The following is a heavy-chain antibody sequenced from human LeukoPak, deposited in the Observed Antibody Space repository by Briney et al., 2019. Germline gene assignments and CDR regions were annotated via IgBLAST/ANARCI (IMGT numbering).Heavy chain of an antibody. J-gene: IGHJ4*02. CDR3: AGNGMTVFGEDISFFDY. D-gene: IGHD3-3*01. CDR2: IWYDGSNK. CDR1: GFTFSSYG. Sequence: GRSLRLSCAASGFTFSSYGLHWVRQAPGKGLEWVAVIWYDGSNKYYADSVKGRFTISRDNSKNTLYLQMNSLRAEDTAVYYCAGNGMTVFGEDISFFDYWGQGVLVTVSS. V-gene: IGHV3-33*01.